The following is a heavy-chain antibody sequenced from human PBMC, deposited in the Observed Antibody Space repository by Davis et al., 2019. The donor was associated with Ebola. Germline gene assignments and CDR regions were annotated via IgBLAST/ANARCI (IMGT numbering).Heavy chain of an antibody. CDR2: ISGSGGST. CDR1: GFTFSSYA. CDR3: ARSGLSFGVVKYHYGMDV. V-gene: IGHV3-23*01. D-gene: IGHD3-3*01. J-gene: IGHJ6*04. Sequence: GGSLRLSCAASGFTFSSYAMSWVRQAPGKGLEWVSAISGSGGSTYYADSVKGRITISRDNSKKTMYLQMNSLRAEDTAVYYCARSGLSFGVVKYHYGMDVWGKGTTVTVSS.